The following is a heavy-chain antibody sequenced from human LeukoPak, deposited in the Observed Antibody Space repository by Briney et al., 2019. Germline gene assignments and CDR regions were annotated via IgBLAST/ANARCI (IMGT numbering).Heavy chain of an antibody. J-gene: IGHJ6*03. CDR2: ISSSGSTI. D-gene: IGHD2-2*01. V-gene: IGHV3-48*03. Sequence: GGSLRLSCAASGFTFSSYEMNWVRQAPGKGLEWVSYISSSGSTIYYADSVKGRFTISRDNAKNSLYLQMNSLRAEDTAVYYCARAPTSYYYYYYYMDVWGKGTTVTISS. CDR1: GFTFSSYE. CDR3: ARAPTSYYYYYYYMDV.